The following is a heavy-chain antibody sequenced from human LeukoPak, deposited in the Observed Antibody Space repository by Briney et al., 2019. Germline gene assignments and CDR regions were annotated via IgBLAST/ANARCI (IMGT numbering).Heavy chain of an antibody. CDR2: VTGDARNT. V-gene: IGHV3-23*01. Sequence: PGGSLRLSCAASGFTFSNYAMSWVRQAPGKGLEWVASVTGDARNTYYADSVKGRFTISRDNSKNTLYLQMNSLRAEDTAVYYCARDLSVRYFDWFTYYYYGMDVWGQGTTVTVSS. J-gene: IGHJ6*02. CDR1: GFTFSNYA. CDR3: ARDLSVRYFDWFTYYYYGMDV. D-gene: IGHD3-9*01.